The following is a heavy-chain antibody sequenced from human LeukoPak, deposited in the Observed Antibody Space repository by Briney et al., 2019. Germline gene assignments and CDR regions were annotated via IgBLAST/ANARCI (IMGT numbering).Heavy chain of an antibody. CDR3: AKSVTQFGFPDAFDI. Sequence: GGSLRLSCAASGFTFSSYAMHWVRQAPGKGLEYVAAISSNGGSTYYANSVKGRFTISRDNSKNTLYLQMNSLRAEDTAVYYCAKSVTQFGFPDAFDIWGQGTVVTVSS. J-gene: IGHJ3*02. CDR1: GFTFSSYA. D-gene: IGHD4-17*01. CDR2: ISSNGGST. V-gene: IGHV3-64*01.